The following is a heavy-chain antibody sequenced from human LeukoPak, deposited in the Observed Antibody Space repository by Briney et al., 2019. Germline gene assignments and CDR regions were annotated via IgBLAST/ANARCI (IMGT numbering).Heavy chain of an antibody. V-gene: IGHV4-30-4*01. D-gene: IGHD3-22*01. CDR1: GGSISSGDYY. CDR3: ARAGYYDSSGYYGSWVGD. Sequence: SETLSLTCTVSGGSISSGDYYWSWIRQPPGKGLEWIGYIYYSGSTYYNPSLKSRVTISVDTSKNQFSLKLSSVTAADTAVYYCARAGYYDSSGYYGSWVGDWGQGTLVTVSS. CDR2: IYYSGST. J-gene: IGHJ4*02.